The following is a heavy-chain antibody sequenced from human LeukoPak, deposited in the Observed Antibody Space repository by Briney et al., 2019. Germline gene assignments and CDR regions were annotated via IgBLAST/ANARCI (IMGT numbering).Heavy chain of an antibody. CDR2: IYYSGST. CDR1: GGSISSSSYY. Sequence: PSETLSLTCTVSGGSISSSSYYWGWIRQPPGKGLEWIGSIYYSGSTYYNPSLKSRVTISVDTSKNQFSLKLSSVTAADTAVYYCARDSRITMVRGVIKLHSSMISFDPWGQGTLVTVSS. CDR3: ARDSRITMVRGVIKLHSSMISFDP. J-gene: IGHJ5*02. D-gene: IGHD3-10*01. V-gene: IGHV4-39*07.